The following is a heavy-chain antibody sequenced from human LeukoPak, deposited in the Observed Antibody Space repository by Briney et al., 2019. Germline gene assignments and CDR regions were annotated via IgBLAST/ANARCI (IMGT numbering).Heavy chain of an antibody. CDR2: IDPSDSYN. D-gene: IGHD2-2*01. Sequence: GEYLRISCKGSGYSFTSYWISWVRQMPGKGLEWMGRIDPSDSYNNYSPSFQGHVTTSADKSISTAYLQWSSLKASDTAMYYCARHLGYCSSTSCYEGGYDYWGQGTLVTVSS. CDR3: ARHLGYCSSTSCYEGGYDY. J-gene: IGHJ4*02. V-gene: IGHV5-10-1*01. CDR1: GYSFTSYW.